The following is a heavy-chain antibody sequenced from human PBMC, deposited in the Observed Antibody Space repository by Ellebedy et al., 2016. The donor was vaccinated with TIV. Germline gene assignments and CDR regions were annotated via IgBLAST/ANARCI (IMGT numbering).Heavy chain of an antibody. CDR2: ISSSSNTI. CDR1: GFTFSSYG. V-gene: IGHV3-48*04. D-gene: IGHD5-18*01. Sequence: GESLKISXAASGFTFSSYGMNWVRQAPGKGLEWVSYISSSSNTIYYADSVKGRFTISRDNAKNSLYLQMNSLRAEDTAVYYCARGAAMVTRNFDYWGQGTLVTVSS. J-gene: IGHJ4*02. CDR3: ARGAAMVTRNFDY.